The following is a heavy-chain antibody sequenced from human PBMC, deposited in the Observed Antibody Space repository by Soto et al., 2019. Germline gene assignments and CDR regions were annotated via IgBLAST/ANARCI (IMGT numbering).Heavy chain of an antibody. CDR2: TYYRSKWYN. J-gene: IGHJ6*02. Sequence: PSQTLSLTCAISGDSVSSNSAAWNWIRQSPSRGLEWLGRTYYRSKWYNDYAVSVKSRITINPDTSKNQFSLQLNSVTPEDTAVYYCARVIGMIAAADVYYYYGMDVWGQGTTVTVSS. V-gene: IGHV6-1*01. CDR1: GDSVSSNSAA. D-gene: IGHD6-13*01. CDR3: ARVIGMIAAADVYYYYGMDV.